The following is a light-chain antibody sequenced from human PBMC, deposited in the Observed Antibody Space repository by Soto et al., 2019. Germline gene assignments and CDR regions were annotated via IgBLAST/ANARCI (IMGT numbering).Light chain of an antibody. CDR1: HSVSNY. CDR2: GAS. J-gene: IGKJ1*01. Sequence: EMVLTQSPGTLSLSPGERATLSCRASHSVSNYLAWYQRKPGQAPRLLIYGASSRATGIPDRFSGSGSGTDFTLTISRLEPEDVAVYYCHQDGGSPPNFGHGTKVEIK. V-gene: IGKV3-20*01. CDR3: HQDGGSPPN.